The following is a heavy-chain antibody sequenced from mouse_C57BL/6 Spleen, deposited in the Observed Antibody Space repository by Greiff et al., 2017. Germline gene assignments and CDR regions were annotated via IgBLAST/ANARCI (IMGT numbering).Heavy chain of an antibody. CDR2: ISGGGGNT. J-gene: IGHJ3*01. D-gene: IGHD4-1*01. CDR1: GFTFSSYT. V-gene: IGHV5-9*01. Sequence: EVKVEESGGGLVKPGGSLKLSCAASGFTFSSYTMSWVRQTPEKRLEWVATISGGGGNTYYPDSVKGRFTISRDNAKNTLYLQMSSLRSEDTALYYCASRTGPFAYWGQGTLVTVSA. CDR3: ASRTGPFAY.